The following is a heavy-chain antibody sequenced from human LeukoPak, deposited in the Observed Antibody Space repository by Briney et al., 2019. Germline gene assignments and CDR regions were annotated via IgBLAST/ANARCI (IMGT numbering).Heavy chain of an antibody. CDR2: MNPNSGNT. D-gene: IGHD2-8*02. Sequence: ASVKVSCKASGYTFTSYDINWVRQATGQGLEWMGWMNPNSGNTGYAQKFQGRVTMTRNTSISTAYMELSSLRSEDTAVYYCARGFRLTGTGSTPMDVWGEGTTVTVSS. V-gene: IGHV1-8*01. CDR1: GYTFTSYD. CDR3: ARGFRLTGTGSTPMDV. J-gene: IGHJ6*03.